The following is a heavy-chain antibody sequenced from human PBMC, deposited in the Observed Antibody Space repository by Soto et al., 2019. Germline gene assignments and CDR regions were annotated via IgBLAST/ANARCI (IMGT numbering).Heavy chain of an antibody. V-gene: IGHV4-34*01. D-gene: IGHD6-6*01. Sequence: KPSETLSLTCAVYGGSFSGYYWSWIRQPPGKGLEWIGEINHSGSTNYNPALKSRVTISVDTSKNQFSLKLSSVTAADTAVYYCARGWLGLIRYSSSFSFDYYYGMDVWGQGTTVTVSS. J-gene: IGHJ6*02. CDR1: GGSFSGYY. CDR3: ARGWLGLIRYSSSFSFDYYYGMDV. CDR2: INHSGST.